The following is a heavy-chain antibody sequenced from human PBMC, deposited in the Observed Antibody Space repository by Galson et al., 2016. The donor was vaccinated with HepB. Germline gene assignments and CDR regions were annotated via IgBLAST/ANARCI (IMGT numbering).Heavy chain of an antibody. V-gene: IGHV3-23*01. CDR3: AKGGYCSRARRPGRNWFDP. D-gene: IGHD2-15*01. CDR1: GFTFSSYA. Sequence: SLRLSCAASGFTFSSYAMSWVRQAPGKGLEWVSTITYSGGDTYYADSVKGRFTISRDNSKNTLYLQMNSLRGEDTAVYSCAKGGYCSRARRPGRNWFDPWGQGTLVTVSS. CDR2: ITYSGGDT. J-gene: IGHJ5*01.